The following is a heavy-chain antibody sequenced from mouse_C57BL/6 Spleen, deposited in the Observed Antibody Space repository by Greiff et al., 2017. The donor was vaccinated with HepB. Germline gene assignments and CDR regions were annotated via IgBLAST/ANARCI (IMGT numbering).Heavy chain of an antibody. Sequence: VQRVESGAELVRPGASVTLSCKASGYTFTDYEMHWVKQTPVHGLEWIGAIDPETGGTAYNQKFKGKAILTADKSSSTAYMELRSLTSEDLAVYYCTRPHYYGSSYPFDYWGQGTTLTVSS. CDR3: TRPHYYGSSYPFDY. V-gene: IGHV1-15*01. D-gene: IGHD1-1*01. J-gene: IGHJ2*01. CDR2: IDPETGGT. CDR1: GYTFTDYE.